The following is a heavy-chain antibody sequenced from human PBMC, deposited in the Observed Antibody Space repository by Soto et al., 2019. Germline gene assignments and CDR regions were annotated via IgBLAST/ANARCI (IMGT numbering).Heavy chain of an antibody. J-gene: IGHJ3*02. CDR3: TRHGVASI. CDR1: GYSFSDYW. Sequence: ESLKISVKGSGYSFSDYWITWVRQIPGKGLEWMGVIYPCDSNTKYSPAFQGQVTMSADESISTAYLQWNSLKASDTAMYYCTRHGVASIWGQGTMVTV. D-gene: IGHD5-12*01. CDR2: IYPCDSNT. V-gene: IGHV5-51*01.